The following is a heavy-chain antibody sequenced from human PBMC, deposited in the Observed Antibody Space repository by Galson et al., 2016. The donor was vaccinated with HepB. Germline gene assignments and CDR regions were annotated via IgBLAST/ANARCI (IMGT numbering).Heavy chain of an antibody. Sequence: SVKVSCKASGYTFTNYYIHWVRQAPGQGLEWMGIIDPSAGSTNYAQKFQGRVTMTRDTSTRTVYMELSGLESEDTAVYYCARYITTRGGEENYYYGMDVWGKGTTVTVAS. CDR1: GYTFTNYY. J-gene: IGHJ6*04. CDR2: IDPSAGST. D-gene: IGHD3-10*01. CDR3: ARYITTRGGEENYYYGMDV. V-gene: IGHV1-46*03.